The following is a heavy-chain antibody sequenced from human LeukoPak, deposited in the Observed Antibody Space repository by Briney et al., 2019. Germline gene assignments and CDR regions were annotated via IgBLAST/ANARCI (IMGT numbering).Heavy chain of an antibody. J-gene: IGHJ6*02. CDR2: IYTSGST. V-gene: IGHV4-4*07. Sequence: SETLSLTCTVSGGSISSYYWSWIWQPAGPGLERIGRIYTSGSTTYNPSLKSQVTMSVDTSKNQFSLKLGSVTAADSGVYYCGRASSSRGPIGGDVWGQGTTVTVSS. CDR1: GGSISSYY. D-gene: IGHD6-6*01. CDR3: GRASSSRGPIGGDV.